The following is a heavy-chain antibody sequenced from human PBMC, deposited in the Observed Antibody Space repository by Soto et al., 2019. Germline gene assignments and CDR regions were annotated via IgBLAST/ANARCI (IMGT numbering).Heavy chain of an antibody. CDR3: ARGFSIAAAGTDSWFDP. CDR2: IIPNNGNT. Sequence: ASVKVSCKASGGTFSSYTISCVRQAPGQGLEWMGRIIPNNGNTNYAQKLQGRVTMTADTSTSTAYMELRSLRSDDTAVYYCARGFSIAAAGTDSWFDPWGQGTLVTVSS. CDR1: GGTFSSYT. J-gene: IGHJ5*02. D-gene: IGHD6-13*01. V-gene: IGHV1-18*01.